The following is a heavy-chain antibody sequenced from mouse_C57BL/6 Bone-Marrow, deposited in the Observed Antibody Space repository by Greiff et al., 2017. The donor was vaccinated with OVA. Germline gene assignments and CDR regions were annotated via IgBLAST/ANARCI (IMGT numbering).Heavy chain of an antibody. D-gene: IGHD2-5*01. CDR1: GYAFTHYL. CDR2: INPGRGGT. Sequence: QVQLQQSGAELVRPGTSVKVSCKASGYAFTHYLIAWVKQRPGQGLEWIGVINPGRGGTNYNEKFKGKATLTADNSSSTAYLQLRSLTAEDSAVYFCARRARDSNYCYYAMYYWGQGTSVTVSS. CDR3: ARRARDSNYCYYAMYY. J-gene: IGHJ4*01. V-gene: IGHV1-54*01.